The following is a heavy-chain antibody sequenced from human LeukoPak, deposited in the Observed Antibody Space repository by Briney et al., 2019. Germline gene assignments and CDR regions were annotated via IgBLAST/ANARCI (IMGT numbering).Heavy chain of an antibody. CDR3: ARDYRGWLRGY. V-gene: IGHV3-48*03. J-gene: IGHJ4*02. D-gene: IGHD6-19*01. Sequence: GGSLRLSCSASGFMFSGYEMNWVRQAPGKGLEWFSYISSSGDTRFYADSVQGRFTISRDNAKNSLYLQMNSLRAEDTAIYYCARDYRGWLRGYWGQGTLVTVSS. CDR2: ISSSGDTR. CDR1: GFMFSGYE.